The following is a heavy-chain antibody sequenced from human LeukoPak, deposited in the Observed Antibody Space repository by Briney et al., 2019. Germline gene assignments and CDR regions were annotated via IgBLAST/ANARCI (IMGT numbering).Heavy chain of an antibody. CDR3: ARVSPSGWSGYYYYYMDV. Sequence: NPSQTLSLTCTVSGGSITSAGYFWSWIRQPAGKGLEWIGRIYTSGSTNYNPSLKSRVTMSVDTSKNQFSLKLSSVTAADTAAYYCARVSPSGWSGYYYYYMDVWGKGTTVTVSS. CDR2: IYTSGST. D-gene: IGHD6-19*01. CDR1: GGSITSAGYF. V-gene: IGHV4-61*02. J-gene: IGHJ6*03.